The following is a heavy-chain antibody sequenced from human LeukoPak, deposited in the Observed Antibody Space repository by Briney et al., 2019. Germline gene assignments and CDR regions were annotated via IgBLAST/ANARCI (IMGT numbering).Heavy chain of an antibody. CDR1: GFTFGDYA. CDR2: IRSKAYGGTT. J-gene: IGHJ6*02. CDR3: TGEDILTGYLHYYYYYGMDV. D-gene: IGHD3-9*01. V-gene: IGHV3-49*04. Sequence: TGGSLRLSCTASGFTFGDYAMSWVRQAPGKGLEWVGFIRSKAYGGTTEYAASVKGRFTISRDDSKSIAYLLMNSLKTEDTAVYYCTGEDILTGYLHYYYYYGMDVWGQGTTVTVSS.